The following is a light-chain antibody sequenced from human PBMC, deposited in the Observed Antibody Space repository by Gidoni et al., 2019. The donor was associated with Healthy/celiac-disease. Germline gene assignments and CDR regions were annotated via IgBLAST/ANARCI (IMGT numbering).Light chain of an antibody. Sequence: AIQLTQSPSSLSASVGDRVTITCRASQGISSALAWYQQKPGKAPKLLIYDASSLESGVPSRFSVSGSGTDFPLTISSLQPEDFATYYCQQFNSYPPFTFXPXTKVDIK. CDR2: DAS. CDR3: QQFNSYPPFT. CDR1: QGISSA. V-gene: IGKV1-13*02. J-gene: IGKJ3*01.